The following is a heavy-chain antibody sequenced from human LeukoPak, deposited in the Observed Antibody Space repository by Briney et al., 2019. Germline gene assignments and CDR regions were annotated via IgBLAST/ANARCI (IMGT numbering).Heavy chain of an antibody. CDR1: GFTFRTFS. Sequence: GGSLRLSCAASGFTFRTFSMNWVRQAPGKGLEWLSYISSGSSPIYYADSVKGRFTISRDNAKNSLYLQMNSLRAEDTAVYYCARDPLRNYYDSSGYHDYWGQGTLVTVSS. CDR2: ISSGSSPI. D-gene: IGHD3-22*01. J-gene: IGHJ4*02. CDR3: ARDPLRNYYDSSGYHDY. V-gene: IGHV3-21*05.